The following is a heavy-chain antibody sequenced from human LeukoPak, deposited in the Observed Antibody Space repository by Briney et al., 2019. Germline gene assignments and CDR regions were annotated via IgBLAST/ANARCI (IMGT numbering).Heavy chain of an antibody. CDR2: ISAYNGNT. CDR3: ARGPSYSYGYYYYYMDV. D-gene: IGHD5-18*01. Sequence: ASVKVSCKASGYTFTSYGISWVRQAPGQGLEWMGWISAYNGNTNYAQKLQGRVTMTTDTSTSTAYMELRSLRSEDTAVYYCARGPSYSYGYYYYYMDVWGKGTTVTVSS. CDR1: GYTFTSYG. J-gene: IGHJ6*03. V-gene: IGHV1-18*01.